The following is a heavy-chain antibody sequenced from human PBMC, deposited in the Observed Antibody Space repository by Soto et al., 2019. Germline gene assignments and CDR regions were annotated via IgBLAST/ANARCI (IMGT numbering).Heavy chain of an antibody. V-gene: IGHV1-69*12. CDR1: GGTFSSYA. J-gene: IGHJ4*02. CDR3: ARVYYGSGPTTFDY. D-gene: IGHD3-10*01. CDR2: IIPIFGTA. Sequence: QVQLEQSGAEVKNPGSSVKVSCKASGGTFSSYAISWVRQAPGQGLEWIGGIIPIFGTANYAQKFQGRVTTTAAESTSTAYMELSSLRSEDTAVYYCARVYYGSGPTTFDYWGQGTLVTVSS.